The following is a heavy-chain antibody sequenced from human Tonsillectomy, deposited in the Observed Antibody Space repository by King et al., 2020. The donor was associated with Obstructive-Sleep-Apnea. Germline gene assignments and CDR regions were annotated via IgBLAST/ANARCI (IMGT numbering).Heavy chain of an antibody. CDR2: IYYSETT. J-gene: IGHJ4*02. D-gene: IGHD5-12*01. CDR1: DGSIRSYY. V-gene: IGHV4-59*08. CDR3: ARLGSGYLFDY. Sequence: VQLQESGPGLVKPSETLSLTCTVSDGSIRSYYWSWIRQPPGKGLEWIGVIYYSETTNYNPSHKSRVTISMDTAKNQFSLRLSSVTAADTAVYYCARLGSGYLFDYWGQGALVTVSS.